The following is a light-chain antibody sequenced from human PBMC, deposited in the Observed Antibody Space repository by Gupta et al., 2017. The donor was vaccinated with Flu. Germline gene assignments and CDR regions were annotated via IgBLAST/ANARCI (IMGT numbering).Light chain of an antibody. CDR2: DAS. J-gene: IGKJ2*01. CDR1: RAINDY. CDR3: QQDDYLPFT. V-gene: IGKV1-33*01. Sequence: DIQMTQSPSSVSASVGDRVTITCQASRAINDYLNWYQQTPGKPPRLLIYDASNLQTGVPSRFSGSKSGTHFILTIDNLQPDDFATYYCQQDDYLPFTFGQGTKLDIK.